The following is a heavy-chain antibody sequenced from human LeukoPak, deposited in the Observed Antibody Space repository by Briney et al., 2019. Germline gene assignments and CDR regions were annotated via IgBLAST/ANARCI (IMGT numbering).Heavy chain of an antibody. J-gene: IGHJ4*02. D-gene: IGHD2-15*01. CDR2: IYPGDSDS. CDR1: GYSFSSYW. Sequence: GESLQISCKGSGYSFSSYWIGWVRQMPGKGLEWMGIIYPGDSDSTYSPSFQGQVTISVDKSIGTVYLQWNSLKASDTAMYYCARQPLLGWPYYFDYWGQGTLVIVSS. CDR3: ARQPLLGWPYYFDY. V-gene: IGHV5-51*01.